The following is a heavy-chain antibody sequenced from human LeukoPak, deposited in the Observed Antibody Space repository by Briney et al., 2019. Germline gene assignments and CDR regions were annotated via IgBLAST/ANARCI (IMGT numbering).Heavy chain of an antibody. D-gene: IGHD3-16*02. J-gene: IGHJ4*02. CDR3: ARDEILGELSLYPTE. V-gene: IGHV1-3*01. CDR2: INAGNGNT. Sequence: ASVKVSCKASGYTFTSYAMHWVRQAPGQRLEWMGWINAGNGNTKYSQKFQGRVTITRDTSASTAYMELSSLRSEDTAVYYCARDEILGELSLYPTEWGQGTLVTVYS. CDR1: GYTFTSYA.